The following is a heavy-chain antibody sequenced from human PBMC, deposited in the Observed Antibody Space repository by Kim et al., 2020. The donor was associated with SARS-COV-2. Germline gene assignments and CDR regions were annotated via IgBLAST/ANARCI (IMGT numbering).Heavy chain of an antibody. CDR2: ISYEGTSK. CDR3: AKDGLDYYGSRASAYFDY. CDR1: GFTFSTYG. D-gene: IGHD3-10*01. V-gene: IGHV3-30*18. J-gene: IGHJ4*02. Sequence: GGSLRLSCAASGFTFSTYGMHWVRQAPGKGLEWVAGISYEGTSKYHADSVQGRFTISRDNSKNTLYLQMNSLRVEDTAVYYCAKDGLDYYGSRASAYFDYWGQGNLGTVSS.